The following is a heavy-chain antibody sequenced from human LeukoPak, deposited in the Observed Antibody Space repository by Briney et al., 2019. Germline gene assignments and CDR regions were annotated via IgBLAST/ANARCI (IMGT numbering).Heavy chain of an antibody. CDR3: ARDLKGGYSYGAYYFDY. CDR2: INLNSGGT. Sequence: ASVKVSCKASGYTFIDYYMHWVRQAPGPELEWLGWINLNSGGTHYVQKFQGRVTMTRDTSISTAYMELSRLRSDDTAGYYCARDLKGGYSYGAYYFDYWGQGTLVTVSS. D-gene: IGHD5-18*01. CDR1: GYTFIDYY. J-gene: IGHJ4*02. V-gene: IGHV1-2*02.